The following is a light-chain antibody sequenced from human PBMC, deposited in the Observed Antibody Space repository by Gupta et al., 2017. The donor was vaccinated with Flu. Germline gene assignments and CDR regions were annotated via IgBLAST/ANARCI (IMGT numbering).Light chain of an antibody. CDR3: RQQNSYPWT. J-gene: IGKJ1*01. CDR1: QGIRKD. CDR2: AAS. Sequence: DIQMTQSPSSLSASVGDRVTITCRASQGIRKDLGWYQQKPGKAPKRLIYAASSLQSGVPSRFSGSGSGTEFTLTISSLQPEDFATYYCRQQNSYPWTFGQGTKVEIK. V-gene: IGKV1-17*01.